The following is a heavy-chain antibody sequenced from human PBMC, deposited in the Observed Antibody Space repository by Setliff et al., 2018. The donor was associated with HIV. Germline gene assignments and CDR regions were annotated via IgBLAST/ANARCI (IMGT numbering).Heavy chain of an antibody. D-gene: IGHD4-17*01. CDR3: ARAANYGDYIIRPYYYYYVDV. J-gene: IGHJ6*03. CDR1: GGSISSGSYY. Sequence: SETLSLTCTVSGGSISSGSYYWNWIRQPAGKGLEWIGHIYTSGSTNYNPSLKSRVTISVDTSKNQFSLKLSSVTAADTAVYYCARAANYGDYIIRPYYYYYVDVWGKGTTVTVSS. CDR2: IYTSGST. V-gene: IGHV4-61*09.